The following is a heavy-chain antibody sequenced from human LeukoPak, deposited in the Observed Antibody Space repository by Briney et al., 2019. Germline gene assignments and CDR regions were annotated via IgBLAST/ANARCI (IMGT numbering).Heavy chain of an antibody. V-gene: IGHV1-18*01. Sequence: ASVNVSCKASGYEFSSYGISWVRQAPGQGLEWMGWISAYNGKTKYAEKFQGRLTMTTEPSTSTAYMELRSLTSADTAVYYCAKDSPRDDYVRGSYRYSRRGLDIWGQGTLVTASS. CDR1: GYEFSSYG. CDR3: AKDSPRDDYVRGSYRYSRRGLDI. J-gene: IGHJ3*02. D-gene: IGHD3-16*02. CDR2: ISAYNGKT.